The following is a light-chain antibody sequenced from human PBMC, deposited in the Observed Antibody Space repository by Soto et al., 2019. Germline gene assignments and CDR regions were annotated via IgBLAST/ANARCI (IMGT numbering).Light chain of an antibody. J-gene: IGKJ5*01. CDR3: QQYDSSPRIT. CDR2: GAS. CDR1: QSVRSTY. V-gene: IGKV3-20*01. Sequence: EIELTQSPGTLSLSPGERATLSCRASQSVRSTYLAWYQQKPGQAPRLLIFGASSRAGGIPDRFTGSGSGTDFTLTISRLEPEDFAVYYCQQYDSSPRITFGQGTRLEIK.